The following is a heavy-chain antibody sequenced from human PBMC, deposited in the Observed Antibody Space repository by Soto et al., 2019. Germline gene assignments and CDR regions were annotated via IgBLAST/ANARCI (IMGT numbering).Heavy chain of an antibody. CDR2: ISPYTGNT. CDR1: GYIFVNYG. CDR3: VMVDNYVTPTPQDV. D-gene: IGHD3-16*01. Sequence: QVKLVQSGDEVKKPGASVKVSCKASGYIFVNYGIAWVRQAPGQGLEWMGWISPYTGNTHSATKIQGRLTMTTDTSTSTAYMGLGILTSDDTAVYYCVMVDNYVTPTPQDVWGQGTTVTVSS. V-gene: IGHV1-18*01. J-gene: IGHJ6*02.